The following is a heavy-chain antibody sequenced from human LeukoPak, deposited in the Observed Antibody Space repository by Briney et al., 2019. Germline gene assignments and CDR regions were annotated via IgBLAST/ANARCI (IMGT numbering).Heavy chain of an antibody. CDR3: ARRITIAAAGWGYGMDV. Sequence: GGSLRLSCAASGFIFTNYFMSWVRQAPGKGLEWVASIKHDGSEKYYVDSVRGRFTISRDNAENSLFLQMNSLRAEDTAVYYCARRITIAAAGWGYGMDVWGQGTTVTVSS. V-gene: IGHV3-7*03. J-gene: IGHJ6*02. D-gene: IGHD6-13*01. CDR1: GFIFTNYF. CDR2: IKHDGSEK.